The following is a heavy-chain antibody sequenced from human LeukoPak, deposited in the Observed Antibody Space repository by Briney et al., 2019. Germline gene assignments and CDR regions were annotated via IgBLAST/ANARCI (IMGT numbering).Heavy chain of an antibody. J-gene: IGHJ4*02. D-gene: IGHD1-26*01. V-gene: IGHV4-59*01. Sequence: SETQSLTCTVSGGSISSCYWSWIRQPPGKGLEWIGYIYYSGSTNYNPSLKSRVTISVDTSKNQFSLNLSSVTAADTAVYYCASSYSGSYYGFDYWGQGTLVTVSS. CDR3: ASSYSGSYYGFDY. CDR2: IYYSGST. CDR1: GGSISSCY.